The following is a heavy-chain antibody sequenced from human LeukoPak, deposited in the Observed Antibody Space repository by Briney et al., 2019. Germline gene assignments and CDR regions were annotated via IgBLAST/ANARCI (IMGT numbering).Heavy chain of an antibody. Sequence: GGSLRLSCAASGFTFSSYGMSWVRQAPGKGLEWVSTLSGSGGSTYYADSVKGRFTISRDNSKNTLYLQMNSLRAEDTAVYYCAKGARGGYYDSSGDSLDYWGQGTLVTVSS. J-gene: IGHJ4*02. V-gene: IGHV3-23*01. CDR3: AKGARGGYYDSSGDSLDY. CDR1: GFTFSSYG. CDR2: LSGSGGST. D-gene: IGHD3-22*01.